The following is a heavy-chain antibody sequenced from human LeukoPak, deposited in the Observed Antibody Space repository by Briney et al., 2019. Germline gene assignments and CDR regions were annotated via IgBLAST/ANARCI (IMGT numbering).Heavy chain of an antibody. CDR1: GGTFSSHA. CDR3: ARESGYCSSTSCFPFDY. Sequence: ASVKVSCKASGGTFSSHAISWVRQAPGQGLEWMGGIIPIFGTANYAQKFQGRVTITADESTSTAYMELSSLRSEDTAVYYCARESGYCSSTSCFPFDYWGQGTLVTVSS. V-gene: IGHV1-69*13. CDR2: IIPIFGTA. D-gene: IGHD2-2*01. J-gene: IGHJ4*02.